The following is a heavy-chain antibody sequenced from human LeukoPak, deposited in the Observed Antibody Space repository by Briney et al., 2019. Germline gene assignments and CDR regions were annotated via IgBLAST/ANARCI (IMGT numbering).Heavy chain of an antibody. CDR2: IYYSGST. J-gene: IGHJ5*02. CDR1: GGSISSYY. Sequence: PAETLSLTCTVSGGSISSYYWSWIRQPPGKGLEWIGYIYYSGSTNDNPSLKSRVTISVDTSKNQFSLKLSSVTAADTAVYYCARVRAYSSSWYVVAWGQGTLVTVSS. D-gene: IGHD6-13*01. CDR3: ARVRAYSSSWYVVA. V-gene: IGHV4-59*01.